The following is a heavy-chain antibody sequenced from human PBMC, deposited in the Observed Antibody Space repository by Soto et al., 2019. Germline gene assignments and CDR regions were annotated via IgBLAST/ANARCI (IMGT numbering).Heavy chain of an antibody. D-gene: IGHD3-9*01. CDR3: ARASHYDVLPAYRGFNYYYGMDV. CDR2: ISLRHHST. CDR1: GYTFVDYF. Sequence: ASVKVSCKTSGYTFVDYFIHWVRQAPGQGLEWMGIISLRHHSTSYAQKFQDRLSVTRDPSSTTIYMELSSLRSEDTAVYYCARASHYDVLPAYRGFNYYYGMDVWGQGTTVTVSS. J-gene: IGHJ6*02. V-gene: IGHV1-46*01.